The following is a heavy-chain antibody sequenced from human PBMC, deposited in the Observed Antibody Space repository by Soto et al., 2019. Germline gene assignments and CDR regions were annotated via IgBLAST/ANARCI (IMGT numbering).Heavy chain of an antibody. CDR2: IYHSGST. V-gene: IGHV4-4*02. CDR1: GGSISSSNW. J-gene: IGHJ6*02. CDR3: ARSVVVVAATLGGYEYYYGMDV. D-gene: IGHD2-15*01. Sequence: SETLSLTCAVSGGSISSSNWWSWVRQPPGKGLEWIGEIYHSGSTNYNPSLKSRVTISVDKSKNQFSLKLSSVTAADTAVYYCARSVVVVAATLGGYEYYYGMDVWGQGTTVTVSS.